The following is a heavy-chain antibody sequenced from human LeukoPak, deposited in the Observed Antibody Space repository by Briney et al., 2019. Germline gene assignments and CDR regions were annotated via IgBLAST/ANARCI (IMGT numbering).Heavy chain of an antibody. CDR1: GFSFSTYT. Sequence: GESLRLSCAASGFSFSTYTMNWVRQAPGKGLEWVSSISGASGSYKYSADSVKGRFIISRDNAKNSLSLQMNSLRAEDTAMYYCARDPYSSSLRGNLDYWGQGILVTVSS. J-gene: IGHJ4*02. CDR3: ARDPYSSSLRGNLDY. CDR2: ISGASGSYK. D-gene: IGHD6-13*01. V-gene: IGHV3-21*01.